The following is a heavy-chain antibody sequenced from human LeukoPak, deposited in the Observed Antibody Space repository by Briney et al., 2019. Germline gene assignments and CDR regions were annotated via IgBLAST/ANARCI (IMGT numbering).Heavy chain of an antibody. J-gene: IGHJ4*02. D-gene: IGHD1-26*01. CDR3: ASIRGTFGY. CDR1: GFTFSDHF. Sequence: GGSLRLSWAAYGFTFSDHFLDWVRQAPGKGLEWVGRTRNKANSYITDYAASVKGRFTISRDDSKNSLYLQMSSLKTDDTAMCYCASIRGTFGYWGQGTLVTVSS. V-gene: IGHV3-72*01. CDR2: TRNKANSYIT.